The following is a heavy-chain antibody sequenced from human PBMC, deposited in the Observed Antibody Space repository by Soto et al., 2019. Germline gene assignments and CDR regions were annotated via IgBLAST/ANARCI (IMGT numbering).Heavy chain of an antibody. J-gene: IGHJ4*02. V-gene: IGHV6-1*01. CDR2: TYYRSKWST. D-gene: IGHD1-26*01. CDR1: GDSVSSKSAA. Sequence: SQTLSFTCAISGDSVSSKSAAWNWIRQSPSRGLEWLGRTYYRSKWSTDYAVSMKGRITVNPDTSKNQFSLQLKSVTPEDTAVYYCARALAGSYDYWGQGILVTSPQ. CDR3: ARALAGSYDY.